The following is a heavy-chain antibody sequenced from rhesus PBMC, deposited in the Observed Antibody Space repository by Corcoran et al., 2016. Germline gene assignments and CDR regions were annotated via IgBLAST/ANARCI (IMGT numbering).Heavy chain of an antibody. D-gene: IGHD1-44*01. J-gene: IGHJ6*01. Sequence: QLQLQESGPGLVKPSETLSLTCAVSGGSISSNYWSWIRQPPGKGLEWIGRISGSGGSTDYNPSLKIRVTISTDASKNQFSLKLGSVTAADTAVYYCAREVGYGLDSWGQGVVVTVSS. CDR1: GGSISSNY. CDR3: AREVGYGLDS. V-gene: IGHV4-173*01. CDR2: ISGSGGST.